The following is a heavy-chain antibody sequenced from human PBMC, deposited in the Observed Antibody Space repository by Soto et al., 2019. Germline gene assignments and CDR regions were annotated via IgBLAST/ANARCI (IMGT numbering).Heavy chain of an antibody. Sequence: QVQLVQSGAEVRKPGSSVRISCTASGDTLSYSAIGWLRQAPGQGLEWMGGITPSFGSPVYARKFQGRVTIASDHMILNNLRSDDTAMYFCATYFTAVAYFENWGQGTLVTVSS. CDR1: GDTLSYSA. CDR3: ATYFTAVAYFEN. CDR2: ITPSFGSP. J-gene: IGHJ4*02. D-gene: IGHD5-18*01. V-gene: IGHV1-69*01.